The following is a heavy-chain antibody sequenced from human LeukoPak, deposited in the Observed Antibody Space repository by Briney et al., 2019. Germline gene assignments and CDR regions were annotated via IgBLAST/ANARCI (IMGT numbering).Heavy chain of an antibody. CDR2: INHNGNVN. J-gene: IGHJ4*02. D-gene: IGHD3-22*01. V-gene: IGHV3-7*01. Sequence: GGSLRLSCAASGFTFSSYWMNWARQAPGKGLEWVASINHNGNVNYYVDSVKGRFTISRDNAKNSLYLQMNSLRAEDTAVYYCARDPPDYYDSSGYFDYWGQGTLVTVSS. CDR3: ARDPPDYYDSSGYFDY. CDR1: GFTFSSYW.